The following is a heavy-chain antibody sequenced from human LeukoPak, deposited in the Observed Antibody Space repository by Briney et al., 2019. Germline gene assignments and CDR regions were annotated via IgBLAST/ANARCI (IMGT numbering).Heavy chain of an antibody. CDR3: ARVVGEGYPDY. J-gene: IGHJ4*02. D-gene: IGHD2-2*01. CDR2: ISSSSSYT. V-gene: IGHV3-11*06. Sequence: PGGSLRLSCAASGYTFSYYYMSWIRQAPGKGLEWVSYISSSSSYTNYADSVKGRFTISRDNAKNSLYLQMNSLRAEDTAVYYCARVVGEGYPDYWGQGTLVTVSS. CDR1: GYTFSYYY.